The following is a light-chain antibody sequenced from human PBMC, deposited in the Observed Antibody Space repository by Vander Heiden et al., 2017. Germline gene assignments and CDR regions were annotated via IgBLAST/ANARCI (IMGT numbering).Light chain of an antibody. CDR1: QSIRSY. CDR3: KQSCSTPRT. V-gene: IGKV1-39*01. Sequence: DIQMTQSPSTLSASVGGRVTIHCRARQSIRSYLNWYQQKPGKPPKLLIYAASSLQSGGPSMVSGSGSGTDFTRTISNVQPEDFAAYYGKQSCSTPRTLGKVTKVEIK. CDR2: AAS. J-gene: IGKJ1*01.